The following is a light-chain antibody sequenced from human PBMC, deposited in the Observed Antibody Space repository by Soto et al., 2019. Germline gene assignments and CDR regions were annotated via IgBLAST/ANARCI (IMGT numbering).Light chain of an antibody. J-gene: IGKJ4*01. V-gene: IGKV3-15*01. CDR2: RAS. CDR1: QSVSSK. Sequence: EIVMTQSPATLSVSPGERATLSCRASQSVSSKLAWYQQKPGQAPRLLIYRASTRATDIPARFSGSGSGTDFTLTISSLEPEEFGMYYCQQYGNSPRLTFGGGTRVAIK. CDR3: QQYGNSPRLT.